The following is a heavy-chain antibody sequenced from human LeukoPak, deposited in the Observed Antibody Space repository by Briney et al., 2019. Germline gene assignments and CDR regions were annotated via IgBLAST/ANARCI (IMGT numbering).Heavy chain of an antibody. D-gene: IGHD2-2*01. J-gene: IGHJ4*02. V-gene: IGHV4-34*01. CDR2: INHSGST. Sequence: SETLSLTCAVYGGSFSGYYWSWIRQPPGKGLEWIGEINHSGSTNYNPSLKSRVTISEDTSKNQFSLKLSSVTAADTAVYYCASLGYCSSTSCYSSDYWGQGTLVTVSS. CDR1: GGSFSGYY. CDR3: ASLGYCSSTSCYSSDY.